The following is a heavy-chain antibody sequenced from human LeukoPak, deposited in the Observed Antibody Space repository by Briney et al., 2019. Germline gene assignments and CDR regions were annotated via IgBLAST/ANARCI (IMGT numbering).Heavy chain of an antibody. CDR1: GFTFSSYG. D-gene: IGHD2-21*01. J-gene: IGHJ6*02. CDR3: AKDVAGMDV. CDR2: ISYDGSSK. Sequence: GGSLRLSCAASGFTFSSYGMHWVRQAPGKGLEWVAVISYDGSSKYYADSVKGRFTISRDNSKNTLYLQMNSLRAEDTAVYYCAKDVAGMDVWGQGTTVTVSS. V-gene: IGHV3-30*18.